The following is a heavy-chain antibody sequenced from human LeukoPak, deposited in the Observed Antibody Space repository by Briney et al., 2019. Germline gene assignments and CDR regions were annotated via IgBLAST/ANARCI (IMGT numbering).Heavy chain of an antibody. J-gene: IGHJ6*03. CDR2: IYYSGST. CDR3: ARVEKDVVVPVPLRGYYYMDV. D-gene: IGHD2-2*01. V-gene: IGHV4-59*01. Sequence: SETLSLTCTVSGGSISSYYWSWIRQPPGKGLEWIGYIYYSGSTNYNPSLKSRVTISVDTSKNQFSLKLSSVTAAGTAVYYCARVEKDVVVPVPLRGYYYMDVWGKGTTVTVSS. CDR1: GGSISSYY.